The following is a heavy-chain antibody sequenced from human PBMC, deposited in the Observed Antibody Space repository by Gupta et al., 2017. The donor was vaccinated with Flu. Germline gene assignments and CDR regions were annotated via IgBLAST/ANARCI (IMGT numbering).Heavy chain of an antibody. CDR2: INSGGDVV. CDR1: FTFSSCW. D-gene: IGHD2-21*01. CDR3: ARDPGWCAFDM. V-gene: IGHV3-7*01. Sequence: FTFSSCWMCVARLSPGKDLEALSLINSGGDVVYYMDAMKGRFTISTDNAKNSLVLQMNSLRAEDTAVYYCARDPGWCAFDMWGQGTLVTISS. J-gene: IGHJ3*02.